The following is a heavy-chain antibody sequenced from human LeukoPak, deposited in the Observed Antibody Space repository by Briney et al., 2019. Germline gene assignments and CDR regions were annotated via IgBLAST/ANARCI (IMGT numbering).Heavy chain of an antibody. CDR3: ARDMITFGGVIVPWGMDV. CDR2: TYYKSKWYN. J-gene: IGHJ6*02. Sequence: QTLSLSCAISGDSASSNSAGWSWTRPSPSGSLEWRGRTYYKSKWYNDYAVSVKSRITINPDTSKNQFSLQLNSVTPEDTAVYYCARDMITFGGVIVPWGMDVWGQGTTVTVSS. D-gene: IGHD3-16*02. CDR1: GDSASSNSAG. V-gene: IGHV6-1*01.